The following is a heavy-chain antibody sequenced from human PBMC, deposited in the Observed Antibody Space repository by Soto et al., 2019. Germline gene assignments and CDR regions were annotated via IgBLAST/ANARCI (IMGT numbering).Heavy chain of an antibody. V-gene: IGHV1-18*01. CDR2: ISAYNDNT. CDR3: ARGDYYGSGSYLGRDAFDI. J-gene: IGHJ3*02. Sequence: ASVKVSCKASGYTFTSYGISWVRQAPGQGLEWMGWISAYNDNTNYAQKLQGRVTMTTDTSTSTAYMELRSLRSDDTAVYYCARGDYYGSGSYLGRDAFDIWGQGTMVTVSS. D-gene: IGHD3-10*01. CDR1: GYTFTSYG.